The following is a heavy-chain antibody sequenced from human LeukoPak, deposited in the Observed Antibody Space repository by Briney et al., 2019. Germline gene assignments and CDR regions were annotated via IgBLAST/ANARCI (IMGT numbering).Heavy chain of an antibody. CDR2: ISSGGNTI. CDR1: GFTFSSYE. V-gene: IGHV3-48*03. D-gene: IGHD5-18*01. J-gene: IGHJ4*02. CDR3: AREGTAMVSFDY. Sequence: GGSLRLSCAASGFTFSSYEMNWVRQAPGKGLEWVSYISSGGNTIYYADSVKGRSTISRDNAKNSLYLQMNSLRAEDTAVYYCAREGTAMVSFDYWGQGTLVTVSS.